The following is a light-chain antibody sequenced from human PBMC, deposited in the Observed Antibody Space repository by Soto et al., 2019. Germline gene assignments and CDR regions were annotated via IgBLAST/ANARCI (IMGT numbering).Light chain of an antibody. V-gene: IGKV4-1*01. CDR1: QSVVYSSNNKNY. CDR3: HYYYSTPYT. J-gene: IGKJ2*01. Sequence: IVMTQSPDSLAVSLGERATINCKSSQSVVYSSNNKNYLAWYQQKPGQPPKLLIYWAYTRESGVPDRVSSSGCGTDFTLTISSLQAEDVAVYSGHYYYSTPYTCGQGTKLEIK. CDR2: WAY.